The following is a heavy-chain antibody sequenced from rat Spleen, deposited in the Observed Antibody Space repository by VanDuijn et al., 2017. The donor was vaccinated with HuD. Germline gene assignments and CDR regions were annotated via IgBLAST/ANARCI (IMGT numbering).Heavy chain of an antibody. V-gene: IGHV3-1*01. CDR3: ARYLTTRLSPYWYFDF. Sequence: EVQLQESGPGLVKPSQSLSLTCSVTGYSITSNYWGWIRKFPGNKMEWIGHISYSGSTSYNPSLKSRISITRDQLKNQFFLKLNSVTTEETATYYCARYLTTRLSPYWYFDFWGPGTMVTVSS. CDR2: ISYSGST. CDR1: GYSITSNY. D-gene: IGHD1-4*01. J-gene: IGHJ1*01.